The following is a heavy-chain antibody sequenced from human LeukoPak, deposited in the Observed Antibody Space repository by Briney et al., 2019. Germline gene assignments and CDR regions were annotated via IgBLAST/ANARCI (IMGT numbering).Heavy chain of an antibody. CDR3: ARETYYYDSSGIYYYYYYMDV. CDR2: IYYRGST. V-gene: IGHV4-59*01. CDR1: GGSISSYY. Sequence: PSETLSLTCTVSGGSISSYYWSWLRQPPGKGLEYIGYIYYRGSTNYNPSLKSRVTISLDTSKNQFSLKLDSVTAADTAVYYCARETYYYDSSGIYYYYYYMDVWGKGTTVTVSS. J-gene: IGHJ6*03. D-gene: IGHD3-22*01.